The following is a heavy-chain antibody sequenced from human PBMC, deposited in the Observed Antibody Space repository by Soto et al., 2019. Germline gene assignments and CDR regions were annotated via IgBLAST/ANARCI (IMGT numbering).Heavy chain of an antibody. CDR2: VHHSWGS. CDR1: GGSISSYY. D-gene: IGHD3-10*01. J-gene: IGHJ6*02. CDR3: ARQGFGPLHGLVDV. Sequence: QVQLQESGPGLVKPSETLSLSCTVSGGSISSYYWSWFRQSPGKRMEWIGYVHHSWGSSYNPSLQSRDDISLDTSKTQYSLKVTSVTATDTAVYYCARQGFGPLHGLVDVWGQGTTVTVSS. V-gene: IGHV4-59*08.